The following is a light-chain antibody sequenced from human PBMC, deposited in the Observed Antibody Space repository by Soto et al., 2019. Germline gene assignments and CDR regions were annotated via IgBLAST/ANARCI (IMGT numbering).Light chain of an antibody. J-gene: IGKJ1*01. CDR3: QQYNNWPPWT. CDR1: QSISDT. V-gene: IGKV3-15*01. CDR2: GAS. Sequence: EIVMTKSPATLSVSPGGRATLSCMASQSISDTLSWYQQKPGQAPRLLIHGASTRAPGFPARFSGSGSGTDFTLTISSLQSEDFAVYYCQQYNNWPPWTFGQGTKVDIK.